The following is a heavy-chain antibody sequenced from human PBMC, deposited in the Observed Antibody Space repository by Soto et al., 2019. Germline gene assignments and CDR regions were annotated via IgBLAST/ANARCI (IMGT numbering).Heavy chain of an antibody. Sequence: QVQLVQSGAEVKKPGASVKVSCKASGYTFTSYGISWVRQAPGQGLEWMGWISAYNGNTNYAQKLQGRVTMTTDTSTSTAYMELRSLRSDDTAVYYCARDPTAENYDILTGYQRSPYNWFDPWGQGTLVTVSS. D-gene: IGHD3-9*01. CDR1: GYTFTSYG. J-gene: IGHJ5*02. V-gene: IGHV1-18*01. CDR3: ARDPTAENYDILTGYQRSPYNWFDP. CDR2: ISAYNGNT.